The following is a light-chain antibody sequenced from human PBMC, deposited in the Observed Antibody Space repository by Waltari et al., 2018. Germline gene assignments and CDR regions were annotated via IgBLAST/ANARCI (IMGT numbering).Light chain of an antibody. J-gene: IGKJ4*02. V-gene: IGKV1-12*01. CDR2: AAS. Sequence: DIQMTQSPPSVSASVGDRVTITCRASQGIRSWLAWYQQKPGKAPKPLIYAASSLQGGVPSRFSGSGSGREFTLTISRLQPEDVATYYCQEANSFPLTFGGGTKVEI. CDR1: QGIRSW. CDR3: QEANSFPLT.